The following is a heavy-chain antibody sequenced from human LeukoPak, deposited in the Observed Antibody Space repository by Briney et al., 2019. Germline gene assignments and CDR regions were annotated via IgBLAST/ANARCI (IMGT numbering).Heavy chain of an antibody. CDR3: ARDTSSSPFDY. Sequence: SESLSLTCAVSGGSFSSYYWSWIRQPAGKGLEWIGRIYTSGCTTYNPSLMSRLTMSVDTSKNQFSLKLRSGPAADTAVYSCARDTSSSPFDYWGQGTLVTVSS. V-gene: IGHV4-4*07. CDR1: GGSFSSYY. J-gene: IGHJ4*02. CDR2: IYTSGCT. D-gene: IGHD6-19*01.